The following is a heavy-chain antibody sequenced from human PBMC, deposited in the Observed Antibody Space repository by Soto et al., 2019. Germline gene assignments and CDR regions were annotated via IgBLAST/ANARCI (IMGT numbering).Heavy chain of an antibody. CDR3: AKARAGQFDY. CDR2: ISYDGSNK. CDR1: GFTFSSYG. J-gene: IGHJ4*02. Sequence: QVQLVESGGGVVQPGRSLRLSCAASGFTFSSYGMHWVRQAPGKGLEWVAVISYDGSNKYYTDSVKGRFTISRDNSKNTLYLQMTSLRAEGTAVYYCAKARAGQFDYWGQGTLVTVSS. V-gene: IGHV3-30*18.